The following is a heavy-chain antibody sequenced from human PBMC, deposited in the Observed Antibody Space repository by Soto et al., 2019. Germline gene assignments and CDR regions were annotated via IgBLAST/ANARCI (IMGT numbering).Heavy chain of an antibody. V-gene: IGHV3-23*01. CDR3: AKYFKYSGSYYYYGMDV. J-gene: IGHJ6*02. CDR1: GFTFSSYA. Sequence: GGSLRLSCAASGFTFSSYAMSWVRQAPGKGLEWVSAISGSGGSTYYADSVKGRFTISRDNSKNTLYLQMNSLRAEDTAVYYCAKYFKYSGSYYYYGMDVWGQATTVTVSS. D-gene: IGHD1-26*01. CDR2: ISGSGGST.